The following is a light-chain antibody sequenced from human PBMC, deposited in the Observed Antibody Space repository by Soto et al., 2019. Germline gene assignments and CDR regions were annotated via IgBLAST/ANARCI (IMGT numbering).Light chain of an antibody. J-gene: IGKJ1*01. CDR2: DAS. CDR3: QQYKTYPWT. CDR1: QSVSYW. Sequence: DIQMTQSPSTLSASLGDRVTITCRASQSVSYWLAWCQQKPGKAPKLLIYDASTLESGIPSGVSGSGSGTEFTLTITSLHPDDFATYFCQQYKTYPWTFGQGTKVDIK. V-gene: IGKV1-5*01.